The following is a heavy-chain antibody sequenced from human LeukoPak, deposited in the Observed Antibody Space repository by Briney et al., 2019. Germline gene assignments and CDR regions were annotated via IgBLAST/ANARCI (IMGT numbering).Heavy chain of an antibody. CDR2: IYYSGTT. CDR3: ARLTRMGRYYYYYYMDV. Sequence: SETLSLTCTVSGGSVSNSSYYWGWIRQPPGKGLEWIGSIYYSGTTYYNPSLKSRVTISVDTSKNQFSLKLSSVTAADTAVYYCARLTRMGRYYYYYYMDVWGKGTTVTVSS. V-gene: IGHV4-39*01. CDR1: GGSVSNSSYY. J-gene: IGHJ6*03. D-gene: IGHD3-16*01.